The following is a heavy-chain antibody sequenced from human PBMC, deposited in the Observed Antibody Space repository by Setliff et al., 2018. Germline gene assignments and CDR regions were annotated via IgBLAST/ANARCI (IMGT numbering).Heavy chain of an antibody. CDR1: GYTIAAGYY. D-gene: IGHD1-26*01. CDR2: IHQSGSA. V-gene: IGHV4-38-2*01. J-gene: IGHJ4*02. Sequence: SETLSLTCAVSGYTIAAGYYWGWIRQPPGRGLEWIGSIHQSGSASYNPTLKSRVVMSVDTSKNQFSLRLSSVTAADTAVYYCASMGATRDYWGQGTLVTVSS. CDR3: ASMGATRDY.